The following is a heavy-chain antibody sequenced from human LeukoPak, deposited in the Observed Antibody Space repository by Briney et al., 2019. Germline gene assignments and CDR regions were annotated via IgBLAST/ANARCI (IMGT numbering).Heavy chain of an antibody. Sequence: ASVKVSCKASGYTFTGYYMHWVRQAPGQGLEWMGWINPNSGGTNYAQKLQGWVTMTRDTSISTAYMELSRLRSEDTAVYYCARAYDYGDYLDYWGQGTLVTVSS. D-gene: IGHD4-17*01. V-gene: IGHV1-2*04. J-gene: IGHJ4*02. CDR1: GYTFTGYY. CDR3: ARAYDYGDYLDY. CDR2: INPNSGGT.